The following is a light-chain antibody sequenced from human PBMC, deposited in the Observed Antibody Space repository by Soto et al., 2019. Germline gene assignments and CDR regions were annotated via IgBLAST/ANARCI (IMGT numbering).Light chain of an antibody. CDR1: RSDVGAYNY. Sequence: QSALTQPPSASGSPGQSVTISCTGTRSDVGAYNYVSWYQQHPRKAPKLIIFEVSERPSGVPDRFSGSKSGNTASLTVSGLQAEDEADYYCCSYAGSSLVFGGGTKLTVL. CDR3: CSYAGSSLV. CDR2: EVS. J-gene: IGLJ3*02. V-gene: IGLV2-8*01.